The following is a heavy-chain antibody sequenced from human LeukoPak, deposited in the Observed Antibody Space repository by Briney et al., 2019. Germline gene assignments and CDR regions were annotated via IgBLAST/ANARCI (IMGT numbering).Heavy chain of an antibody. V-gene: IGHV3-21*01. Sequence: GGSLRLSCAASGFTFSTYWMHWVRQAPGKGLEWVSSISSSSSYIYYADSVKGRFTISRDNAKNSLYLQMNSLRAEDTAVYYCARDLANPGYWGQGTLVTVSS. CDR1: GFTFSTYW. CDR3: ARDLANPGY. CDR2: ISSSSSYI. D-gene: IGHD3-3*02. J-gene: IGHJ4*02.